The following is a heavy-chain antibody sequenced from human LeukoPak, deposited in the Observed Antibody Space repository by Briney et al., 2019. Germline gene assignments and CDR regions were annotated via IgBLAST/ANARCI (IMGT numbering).Heavy chain of an antibody. J-gene: IGHJ4*02. D-gene: IGHD6-19*01. V-gene: IGHV3-74*01. CDR3: AKQRAAVATYYFDY. Sequence: PGGSLRLSCAASGFTFSDYWIHWVRQAPGKGLVWVSRINTDGSITNYADSVKGRFSISRDNAKNTLYLQMSSLRAEDTAVYYCAKQRAAVATYYFDYWGQGTLVTVSS. CDR2: INTDGSIT. CDR1: GFTFSDYW.